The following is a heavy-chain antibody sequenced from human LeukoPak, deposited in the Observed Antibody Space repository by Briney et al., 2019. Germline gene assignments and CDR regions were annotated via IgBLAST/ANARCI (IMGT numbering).Heavy chain of an antibody. V-gene: IGHV4-34*01. J-gene: IGHJ5*02. CDR1: GGSLSSYY. CDR3: ARGETTVTTFNEYWFDP. CDR2: INHSGST. D-gene: IGHD4-17*01. Sequence: PSETLSLTCTVSGGSLSSYYWSWIRQPLGKGLEWIGEINHSGSTNYNPSLKGRVTISVDTSKNQFSLKLSSVTAADTAVYYCARGETTVTTFNEYWFDPWGQGTLVTVSS.